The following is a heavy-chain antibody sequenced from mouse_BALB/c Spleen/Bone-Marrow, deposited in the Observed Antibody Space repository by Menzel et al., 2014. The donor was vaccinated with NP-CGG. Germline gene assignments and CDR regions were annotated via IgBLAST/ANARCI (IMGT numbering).Heavy chain of an antibody. J-gene: IGHJ3*01. V-gene: IGHV14-3*02. D-gene: IGHD6-5*01. CDR1: GFNIKETY. CDR2: IDPANGNT. CDR3: ASYXXXXXXXTY. Sequence: VQLQQSGAELVKPGASVKLSCTASGFNIKETYMHWVRQRPEQGLEWIGRIDPANGNTKYDPKFQGKATITADTSSNTAYLQLSSLTSEDTAVYYCASYXXXXXXXTYWGQGTLVTVSA.